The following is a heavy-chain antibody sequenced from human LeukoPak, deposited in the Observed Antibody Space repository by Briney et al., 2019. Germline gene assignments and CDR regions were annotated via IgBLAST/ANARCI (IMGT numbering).Heavy chain of an antibody. D-gene: IGHD5-24*01. CDR1: GGSVSSGSYY. Sequence: SETLSLTCTVPGGSVSSGSYYWSWIRQPPGKGLEWIGYIYYSGSTNYNPSLKSRVTISVDTSKNQFSLKLSSVTAADTAVYYCARGGRDGYNYYAFDIWGQGTMVTVSS. V-gene: IGHV4-61*01. CDR3: ARGGRDGYNYYAFDI. CDR2: IYYSGST. J-gene: IGHJ3*02.